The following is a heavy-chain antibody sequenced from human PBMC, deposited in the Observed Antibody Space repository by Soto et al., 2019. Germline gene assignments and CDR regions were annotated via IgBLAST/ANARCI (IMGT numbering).Heavy chain of an antibody. V-gene: IGHV4-59*08. CDR1: GGSISSFD. J-gene: IGHJ4*02. D-gene: IGHD3-22*01. Sequence: VQLQESGPGLVKPSETLSLTCTVSGGSISSFDWNWIRQSTGKGLEWIGYISYSGCTNYNPSLKSRVTISVDTSKNQFSLKLILGTAADTAVYYCARQDTSGYAFDYWGQGTLVTVSS. CDR2: ISYSGCT. CDR3: ARQDTSGYAFDY.